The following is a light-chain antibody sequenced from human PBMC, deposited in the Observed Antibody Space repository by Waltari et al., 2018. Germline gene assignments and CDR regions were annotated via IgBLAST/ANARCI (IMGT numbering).Light chain of an antibody. Sequence: QSALTQPASVSGSPGQSITISCSGTDSDVGSYDFVSWYQQHPGKAPHLIIYEVRNRSAGISNRFLASKSGHTASLTISGLQAEDEADYYCSSYTTSSAPWVFGTGTRVTVL. CDR3: SSYTTSSAPWV. J-gene: IGLJ1*01. V-gene: IGLV2-14*03. CDR1: DSDVGSYDF. CDR2: EVR.